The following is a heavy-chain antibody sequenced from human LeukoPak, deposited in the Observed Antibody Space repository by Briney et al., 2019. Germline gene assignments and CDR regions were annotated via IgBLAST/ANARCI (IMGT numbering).Heavy chain of an antibody. Sequence: GGSLRLSCAASGFTFSSYWIHWVRQAPGEGLLWVSRINSDGSNHIYADSAKGRFTISRDNAENTVYLQMNSLRAEDTAVYYCAREVILTGTSVSDYWGQGTLVTVSS. CDR2: INSDGSNH. J-gene: IGHJ4*02. CDR3: AREVILTGTSVSDY. CDR1: GFTFSSYW. V-gene: IGHV3-74*01. D-gene: IGHD3-9*01.